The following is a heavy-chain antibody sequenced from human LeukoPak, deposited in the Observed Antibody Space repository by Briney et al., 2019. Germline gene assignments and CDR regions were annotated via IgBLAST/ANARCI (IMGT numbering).Heavy chain of an antibody. Sequence: PSETLSLTCTVSGGSISSYYWSWIRQPPGKGLEWIGYIYYSGSTNYNPSLKSRVTISVDTSKNQFSLKLSSVTAADTAVYYCARDRRSGPFDPWGQGTLVTVSS. CDR3: ARDRRSGPFDP. CDR2: IYYSGST. V-gene: IGHV4-59*12. CDR1: GGSISSYY. D-gene: IGHD6-25*01. J-gene: IGHJ5*02.